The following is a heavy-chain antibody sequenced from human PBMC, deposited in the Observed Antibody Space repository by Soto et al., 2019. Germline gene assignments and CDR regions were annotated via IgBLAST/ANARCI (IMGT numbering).Heavy chain of an antibody. D-gene: IGHD3-3*01. Sequence: ASVKVSCKASGYSFTDYHIHWVRQAPVQGLEWLGRINPKSGGTSTAQKFQGWVTMTRDTSISTAYMELSRLRSDDTAVYYCAIHYDFWSGYSNDLYYYGMDVWGQGTTVTVSS. V-gene: IGHV1-2*04. CDR2: INPKSGGT. CDR1: GYSFTDYH. J-gene: IGHJ6*02. CDR3: AIHYDFWSGYSNDLYYYGMDV.